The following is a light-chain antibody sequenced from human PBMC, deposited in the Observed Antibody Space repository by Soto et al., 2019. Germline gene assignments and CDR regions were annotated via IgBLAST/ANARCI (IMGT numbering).Light chain of an antibody. V-gene: IGKV1-17*03. CDR1: QGISNY. CDR2: DAS. CDR3: LQHKTYPST. J-gene: IGKJ2*01. Sequence: DIQMTQSPSAMSASVGDRVTITCRASQGISNYLVWFQQEPGKVPKRLIYDASSLQSGVPSRFSGGGSGTEFTLAISSLQPEDFATYYCLQHKTYPSTFGQGTKVDIK.